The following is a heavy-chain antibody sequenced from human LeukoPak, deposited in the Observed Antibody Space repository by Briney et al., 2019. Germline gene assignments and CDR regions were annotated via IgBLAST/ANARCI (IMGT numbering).Heavy chain of an antibody. CDR1: GRSISSSSYF. D-gene: IGHD6-13*01. Sequence: AEPLSLPCSVSGRSISSSSYFWAGIRQPPARGVGGFGSMYYSGSTYYNPSLKRPVTISVDTSKTQFSLTLSSVAAAATAVYYCARMGASRSEKLVRNDYWGQGTLVTVSS. CDR2: MYYSGST. V-gene: IGHV4-39*01. CDR3: ARMGASRSEKLVRNDY. J-gene: IGHJ4*02.